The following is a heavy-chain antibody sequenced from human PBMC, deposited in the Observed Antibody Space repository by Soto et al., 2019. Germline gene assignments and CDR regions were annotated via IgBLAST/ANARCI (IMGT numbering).Heavy chain of an antibody. D-gene: IGHD2-15*01. V-gene: IGHV1-18*01. CDR1: GYTFTSYG. CDR2: ISAYNGNT. CDR3: ASSTRLGGYCSGGSCSV. J-gene: IGHJ4*02. Sequence: ASVKVSCKASGYTFTSYGISWVRQAPGQGLEWMGWISAYNGNTNYAQRLQGRVTMTTDTSTSTAYMELRSLRSDDTAVYYCASSTRLGGYCSGGSCSVWSQGTLVTVSS.